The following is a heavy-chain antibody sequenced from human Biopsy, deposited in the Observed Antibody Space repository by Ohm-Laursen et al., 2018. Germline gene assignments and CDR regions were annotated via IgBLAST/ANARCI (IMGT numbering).Heavy chain of an antibody. J-gene: IGHJ3*02. Sequence: RSLRLSRAASGFGFYAMHWVRQPPGKGLEWLAVTSFDGSNKFYAESVRGRFTISRDRSRDTLYLQMNRLTNEDTALYYCAKDGGQWLGGAFDIWGHGTMVIVAS. CDR1: GFGFYA. CDR2: TSFDGSNK. V-gene: IGHV3-30*18. CDR3: AKDGGQWLGGAFDI. D-gene: IGHD6-19*01.